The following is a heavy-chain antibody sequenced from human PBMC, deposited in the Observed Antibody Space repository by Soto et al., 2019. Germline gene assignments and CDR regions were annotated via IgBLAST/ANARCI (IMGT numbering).Heavy chain of an antibody. J-gene: IGHJ4*02. CDR1: GFTFSSYS. CDR2: ISSSSSYI. CDR3: ARGFSSGWHHQAYFEY. Sequence: GGSLRLSWAPSGFTFSSYSMNWVLQAPGKRLEWVSSISSSSSYIYYADSVKVRFTISRDNAKNSLYLQMNSLRPEDTAVYYCARGFSSGWHHQAYFEYWGQGALVTVFS. D-gene: IGHD6-19*01. V-gene: IGHV3-21*01.